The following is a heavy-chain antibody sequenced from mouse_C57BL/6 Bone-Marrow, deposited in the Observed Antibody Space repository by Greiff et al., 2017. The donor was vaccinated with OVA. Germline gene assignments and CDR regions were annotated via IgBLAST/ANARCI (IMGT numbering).Heavy chain of an antibody. CDR1: GYTFTSYW. CDR3: ARTAQAYYFDY. CDR2: IYPSDSET. Sequence: QVQLQQPGAELVRPGSSVKLSCKASGYTFTSYWMDWVKQRPGQGLEWIGNIYPSDSETHYNQKFKDKATLTVDKSSSTAYMQLSILTSEDSAVYYCARTAQAYYFDYWGQGTTLTVSS. V-gene: IGHV1-61*01. J-gene: IGHJ2*01. D-gene: IGHD3-2*02.